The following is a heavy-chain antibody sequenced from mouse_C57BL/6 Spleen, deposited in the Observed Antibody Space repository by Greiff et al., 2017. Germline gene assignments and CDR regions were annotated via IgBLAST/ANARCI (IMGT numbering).Heavy chain of an antibody. D-gene: IGHD1-1*01. Sequence: VQLQQSGAELARPGASVKLSCKASGYTFTSYGISWVKQRTGQGLEWIGEIYPRSGNTYYNEKFKGKATLTADKSSSTAYMELLRLTSEDSAVYFCGKGGSSYDFDYWGQGTTLTVSS. CDR3: GKGGSSYDFDY. J-gene: IGHJ2*01. CDR2: IYPRSGNT. V-gene: IGHV1-81*01. CDR1: GYTFTSYG.